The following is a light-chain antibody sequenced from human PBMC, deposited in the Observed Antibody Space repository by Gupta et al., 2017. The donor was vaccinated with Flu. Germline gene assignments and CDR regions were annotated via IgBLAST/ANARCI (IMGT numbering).Light chain of an antibody. CDR1: QGISSY. CDR3: QQLNSYPLT. V-gene: IGKV1-9*01. Sequence: GSRITISCRASQGISSYLAWYQQKPGKAPKLLIYAASTLQSGVPSRFSGSGSGTEFTLTISSLQPEDFATYYCQQLNSYPLTFGPGTKVDIK. CDR2: AAS. J-gene: IGKJ3*01.